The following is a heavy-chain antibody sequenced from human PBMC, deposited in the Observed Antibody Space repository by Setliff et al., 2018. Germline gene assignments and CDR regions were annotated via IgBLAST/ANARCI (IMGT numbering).Heavy chain of an antibody. Sequence: SETLSLTCTVSGASISSYYWSWIRQPPGKGPEWIGYIYYGGTTNYNPSLKSRVSISLDTSKSQFSLRLSSLTAADTAVYYCARHRRDSSGNYFVGLYYFDYWGQGTPVTVSS. D-gene: IGHD3-22*01. CDR2: IYYGGTT. V-gene: IGHV4-59*08. CDR3: ARHRRDSSGNYFVGLYYFDY. J-gene: IGHJ4*02. CDR1: GASISSYY.